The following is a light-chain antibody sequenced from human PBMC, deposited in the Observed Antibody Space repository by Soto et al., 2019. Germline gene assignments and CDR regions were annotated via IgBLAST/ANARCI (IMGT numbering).Light chain of an antibody. CDR2: GAS. CDR1: ESVDIN. V-gene: IGKV3-15*01. J-gene: IGKJ1*01. Sequence: EIVLTQSPATLSVSPGERVTLSCRASESVDINLAWYQQKPGQAPRLLIYGASTRATDMPGTFSGRGSGTEFTLTISSLQSEDFAVYYCQQYKNWPRTFGQGTKVDIX. CDR3: QQYKNWPRT.